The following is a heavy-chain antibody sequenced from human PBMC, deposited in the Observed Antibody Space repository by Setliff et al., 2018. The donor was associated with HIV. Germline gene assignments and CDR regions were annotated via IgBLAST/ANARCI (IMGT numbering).Heavy chain of an antibody. CDR2: IFYTGST. J-gene: IGHJ5*02. V-gene: IGHV4-59*04. CDR3: ARVPVAGAKWFDP. D-gene: IGHD2-21*01. CDR1: GGSISSFY. Sequence: SETLSLTCTVSGGSISSFYWSWIRQPPGKGPEWIGDIFYTGSTYYNPSLKSRVAISVDTSENQFFLKLNSVTAADTAVYYCARVPVAGAKWFDPWGLGTLVTVSS.